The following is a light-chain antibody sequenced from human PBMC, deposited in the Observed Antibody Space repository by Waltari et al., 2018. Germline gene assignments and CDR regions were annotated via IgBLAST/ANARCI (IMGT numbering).Light chain of an antibody. Sequence: EIVLTQSPGTLSLSPGERATLSCRASQSVGRSLAWYQQKPGQAPRLLIYGASSGATGVPDRFSGSGSGTDFSLTIARLEPEDFAVYYCQHYVRLPATFGQGTKVEI. CDR3: QHYVRLPAT. CDR2: GAS. J-gene: IGKJ1*01. V-gene: IGKV3-20*01. CDR1: QSVGRS.